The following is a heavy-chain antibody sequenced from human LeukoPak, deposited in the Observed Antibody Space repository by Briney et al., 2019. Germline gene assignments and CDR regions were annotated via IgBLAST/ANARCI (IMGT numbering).Heavy chain of an antibody. CDR2: ISGGGGTT. CDR1: GFTFSNYA. J-gene: IGHJ4*02. D-gene: IGHD1-26*01. V-gene: IGHV3-23*01. Sequence: GGSLRLSCAASGFTFSNYAMSWVRQAPGKGLEWVSGISGGGGTTYYADSVKGRFTISRDNSKNTLYLQMNSLRAEDTAVYYCARREKVGTTIGYWGQGTLVTVSS. CDR3: ARREKVGTTIGY.